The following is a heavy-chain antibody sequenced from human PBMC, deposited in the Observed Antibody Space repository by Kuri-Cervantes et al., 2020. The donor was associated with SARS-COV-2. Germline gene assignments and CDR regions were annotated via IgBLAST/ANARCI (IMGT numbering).Heavy chain of an antibody. CDR2: IYYSGGT. CDR3: ARHGGQTNWGKGDY. Sequence: SETLSLTCTVSGDSIDGGGYYWSWIRQPPGKGLEWIGYIYYSGGTYYNPSLKSRVTISVDTSKNQFSLKLSSVTAADTAVYYCARHGGQTNWGKGDYWGQGTLVTVSS. V-gene: IGHV4-30-4*08. CDR1: GDSIDGGGYY. D-gene: IGHD7-27*01. J-gene: IGHJ4*02.